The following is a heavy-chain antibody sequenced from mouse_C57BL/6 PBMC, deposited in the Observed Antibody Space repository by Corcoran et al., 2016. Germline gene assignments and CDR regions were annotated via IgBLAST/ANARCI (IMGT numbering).Heavy chain of an antibody. V-gene: IGHV1-26*01. D-gene: IGHD1-1*01. CDR2: INPNNGGT. CDR3: AREDYGSSHAMDY. CDR1: GYTFTDYY. J-gene: IGHJ4*01. Sequence: EVQLQQSGPELVKPGASVKISCKASGYTFTDYYMNWVKQSHGKSLEWIGDINPNNGGTSYNQKFKGKATLTVDKSSSTAYMELRSLTSEDSAVYYCAREDYGSSHAMDYWGQGTSVIVSS.